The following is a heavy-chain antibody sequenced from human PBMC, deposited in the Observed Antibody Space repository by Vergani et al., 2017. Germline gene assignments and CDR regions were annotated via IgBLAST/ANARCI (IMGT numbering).Heavy chain of an antibody. CDR1: GFTFSSYG. V-gene: IGHV3-33*01. CDR3: AREGGVGATFDY. CDR2: IWYDGSNK. J-gene: IGHJ4*02. Sequence: QVQLVESGGGVVQPGRSLRLSCAASGFTFSSYGMHWVRQAPGKGLEWVAVIWYDGSNKYYADSVKGRFTISRDNSKNTLYLQMNSLRAEDTAVYYCAREGGVGATFDYWGQGTLVTVSS. D-gene: IGHD1-26*01.